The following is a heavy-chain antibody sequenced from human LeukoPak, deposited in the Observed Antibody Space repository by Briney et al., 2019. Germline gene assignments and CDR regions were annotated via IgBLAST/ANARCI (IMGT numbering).Heavy chain of an antibody. V-gene: IGHV3-53*01. J-gene: IGHJ4*02. D-gene: IGHD7-27*01. CDR1: GFNITNYY. CDR3: ARASWGYDFDC. CDR2: IYSGGTT. Sequence: GGSLRLSCAASGFNITNYYMSWVRQAPGKGLERVSVIYSGGTTYYADSVKGRFTISRDNSNSTVSLQMNSLRVDDTAVYYCARASWGYDFDCWGQGTLVTVSS.